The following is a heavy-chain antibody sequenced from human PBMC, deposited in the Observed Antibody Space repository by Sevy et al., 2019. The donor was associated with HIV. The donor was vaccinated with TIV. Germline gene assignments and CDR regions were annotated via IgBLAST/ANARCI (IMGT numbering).Heavy chain of an antibody. D-gene: IGHD6-6*01. CDR2: ISSSSSTI. Sequence: GGSLRLSCAASGFTFSSYSMNWVRQAPGKGLEWVSYISSSSSTIYYADSVKGRFTISRDNAKNSLYLQMNSLRAEDTAVYYCAREDSSSSDAFDIWGQGTMVTVSS. CDR3: AREDSSSSDAFDI. J-gene: IGHJ3*02. CDR1: GFTFSSYS. V-gene: IGHV3-48*01.